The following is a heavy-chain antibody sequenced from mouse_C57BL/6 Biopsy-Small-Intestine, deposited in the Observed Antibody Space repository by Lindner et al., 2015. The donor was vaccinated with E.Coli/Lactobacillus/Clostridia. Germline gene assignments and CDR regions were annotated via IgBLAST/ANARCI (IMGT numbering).Heavy chain of an antibody. Sequence: VQLQESGAELMKPGASVKLSCKATGYTFTGYWIEWVKQRPGHGLEWIGEILPGSGNTNYNEKFKGKATFTAVTSSNTAYMQLSSLTTEDSAIYYCARRYYGTTYPLDYWGQGTTLTVSS. CDR1: GYTFTGYW. J-gene: IGHJ2*01. V-gene: IGHV1-9*01. CDR2: ILPGSGNT. D-gene: IGHD1-1*01. CDR3: ARRYYGTTYPLDY.